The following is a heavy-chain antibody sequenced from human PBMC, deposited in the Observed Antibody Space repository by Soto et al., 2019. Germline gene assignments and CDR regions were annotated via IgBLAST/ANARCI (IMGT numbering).Heavy chain of an antibody. CDR1: GGTFSSYA. J-gene: IGHJ6*02. D-gene: IGHD1-7*01. CDR2: IIPIFGTA. CDR3: ARGPGITGTTIYYYYYGMDV. Sequence: GASVKVSCKASGGTFSSYAISWVRQAPGQGLEWMGGIIPIFGTANYAQKFQDRVTITADESTSTAYMELSSLRSEDTAVYYCARGPGITGTTIYYYYYGMDVWGQGTTVTVSS. V-gene: IGHV1-69*13.